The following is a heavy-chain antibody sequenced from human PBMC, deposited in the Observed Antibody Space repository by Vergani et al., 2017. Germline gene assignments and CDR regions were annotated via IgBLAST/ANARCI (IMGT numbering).Heavy chain of an antibody. V-gene: IGHV3-7*01. Sequence: EVQLVESGGGLVQPGGSLRLSCAASGFTFSSYCMSWVRQAPGKGLEWVANIKQDGSEKYYVDSVKGRFTISRDNAKNSLYLQMNSLRAEDTAVYYCARESIAVAGTSYYYYGMDVWGQGTTVTVSS. D-gene: IGHD6-19*01. CDR2: IKQDGSEK. J-gene: IGHJ6*02. CDR3: ARESIAVAGTSYYYYGMDV. CDR1: GFTFSSYC.